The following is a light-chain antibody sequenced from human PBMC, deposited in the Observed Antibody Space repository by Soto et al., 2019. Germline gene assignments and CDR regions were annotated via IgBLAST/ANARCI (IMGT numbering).Light chain of an antibody. CDR1: QSVSSN. CDR3: QQYNNWPPWT. CDR2: GAS. Sequence: EIVMTQSPATLSVSPRERATLFCRASQSVSSNLAWYQQKPGQAPRLLIYGASTRATGIPARFSGSGSGTEFTLTISSLQSEDFAVYYCQQYNNWPPWTFGQGTKVDIK. J-gene: IGKJ1*01. V-gene: IGKV3-15*01.